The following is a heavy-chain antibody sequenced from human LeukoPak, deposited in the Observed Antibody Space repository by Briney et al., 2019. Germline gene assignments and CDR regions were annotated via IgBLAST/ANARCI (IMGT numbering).Heavy chain of an antibody. J-gene: IGHJ4*02. Sequence: GGSLRLSCAASGFTFSSYEMNWVRQAPGKGLEWVSAISGSGGSTYYADSVKGRFTISRDNSKNTPYLQMNSLRAEDTAVYYCAKVFGDRPATVVGYFDYWGQGTLVTVSS. CDR3: AKVFGDRPATVVGYFDY. D-gene: IGHD3-10*01. CDR2: ISGSGGST. CDR1: GFTFSSYE. V-gene: IGHV3-23*01.